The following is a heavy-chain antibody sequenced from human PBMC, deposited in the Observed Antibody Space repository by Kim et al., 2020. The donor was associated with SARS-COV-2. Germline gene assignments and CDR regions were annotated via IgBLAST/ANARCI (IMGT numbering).Heavy chain of an antibody. D-gene: IGHD5-12*01. J-gene: IGHJ4*02. CDR2: ITKSGSAI. V-gene: IGHV3-11*01. CDR3: ARDPHRKDGYNFNY. Sequence: GGSLRLSFAASGFTFSDYDMSWIRQAPGKGPEWVSHITKSGSAIFYADSVKGRFSISRDNARNSLYLQMNGLRDEDTAVYYCARDPHRKDGYNFNYWGQGTLITVSS. CDR1: GFTFSDYD.